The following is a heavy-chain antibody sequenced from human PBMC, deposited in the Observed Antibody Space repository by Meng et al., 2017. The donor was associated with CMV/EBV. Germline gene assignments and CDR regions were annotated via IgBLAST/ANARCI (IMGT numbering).Heavy chain of an antibody. CDR2: IIPILGIA. Sequence: SVKLSCKASGGTFSSYTISWVRQAPGQGLEWMGRIIPILGIANYAQKFQGRVTITADKSTSTAYMELSSLRSEDTAVYYCARGIAAAGTSGWWFDPWGQGALVTVSS. CDR3: ARGIAAAGTSGWWFDP. CDR1: GGTFSSYT. J-gene: IGHJ5*02. V-gene: IGHV1-69*02. D-gene: IGHD6-13*01.